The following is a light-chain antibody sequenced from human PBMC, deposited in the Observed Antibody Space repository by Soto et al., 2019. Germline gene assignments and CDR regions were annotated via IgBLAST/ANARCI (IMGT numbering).Light chain of an antibody. Sequence: QSALTQPPSASGSPGQSVTIACTGTSSDVGGYNYVSWYQQHPGKAPKLIICEVTKRPSGVPDRFSGSKSGNTASLTVSGLLAEDEADYYCSSHAGIINVVFGGGTKLTVI. CDR3: SSHAGIINVV. V-gene: IGLV2-8*01. CDR2: EVT. CDR1: SSDVGGYNY. J-gene: IGLJ3*02.